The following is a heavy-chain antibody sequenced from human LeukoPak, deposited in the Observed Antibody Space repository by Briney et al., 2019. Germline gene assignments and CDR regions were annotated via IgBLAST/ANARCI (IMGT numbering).Heavy chain of an antibody. J-gene: IGHJ5*02. CDR2: INHRGST. CDR3: AKSLYGSGSYYNWFDP. D-gene: IGHD3-10*01. V-gene: IGHV4-34*01. CDR1: GGSISSYY. Sequence: SETLSLTCTVSGGSISSYYWSWIRQSPGKGLEWIGEINHRGSTNYNPSLKRRVTISLDTSKSQFSLKLSSVTAADTAVYYCAKSLYGSGSYYNWFDPWGQGTLVTVSS.